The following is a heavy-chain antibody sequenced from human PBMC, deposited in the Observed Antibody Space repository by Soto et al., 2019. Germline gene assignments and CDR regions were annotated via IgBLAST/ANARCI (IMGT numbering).Heavy chain of an antibody. J-gene: IGHJ3*02. D-gene: IGHD2-15*01. V-gene: IGHV3-11*01. Sequence: GGSLRLSCAASGFTFSDYYMTWIRQAPGKGLEYVSYISSSGTAIYYADSVKGRFTISRDNAKKSLFLQMSSLRAEDTAVYYCARAYSDAFDIWGQGTMVTVSS. CDR2: ISSSGTAI. CDR3: ARAYSDAFDI. CDR1: GFTFSDYY.